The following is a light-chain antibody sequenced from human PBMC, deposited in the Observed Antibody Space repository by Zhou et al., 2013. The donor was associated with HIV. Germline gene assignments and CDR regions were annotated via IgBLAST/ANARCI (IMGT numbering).Light chain of an antibody. Sequence: DIRMTQSPSSLSASVGDGVTITCRASQSIDTYLNWYQQKPGKAPKLLIFAASSLQSGVPSRFSGSGSGTDFTLTISSLQPEDFATYYCQQSYGAPRSFGQGTKLEI. V-gene: IGKV1-39*01. CDR1: QSIDTY. CDR2: AAS. J-gene: IGKJ2*03. CDR3: QQSYGAPRS.